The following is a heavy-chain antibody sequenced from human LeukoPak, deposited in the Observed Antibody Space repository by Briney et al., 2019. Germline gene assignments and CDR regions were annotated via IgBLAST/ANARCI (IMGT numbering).Heavy chain of an antibody. J-gene: IGHJ4*02. V-gene: IGHV1-18*01. CDR2: ISPYNGNT. CDR1: GYTFTSYA. CDR3: AREAAPSSGWYYFDY. D-gene: IGHD6-19*01. Sequence: ASVTVSCKASGYTFTSYAISWVRQAPGQGLEWMGWISPYNGNTKYAQKLQGRVTMTTDTSTSTAYMELRSLRSDDTAVYFCAREAAPSSGWYYFDYWGQGSLVTVSS.